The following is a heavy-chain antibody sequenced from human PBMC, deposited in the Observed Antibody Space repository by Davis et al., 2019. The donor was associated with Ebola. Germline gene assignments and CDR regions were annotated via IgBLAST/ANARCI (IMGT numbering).Heavy chain of an antibody. CDR3: ARGLGIGSWFDP. Sequence: MPSETLSLTCAVYGGSFSGYYWSWIRQPPGKGLEWIGEINYSGNTNYNPSLKSRVTISVDTSKNQFSLKLSSVTAADTAVYYCARGLGIGSWFDPWGQGTLVTVSS. V-gene: IGHV4-34*01. CDR2: INYSGNT. CDR1: GGSFSGYY. J-gene: IGHJ5*02. D-gene: IGHD1-26*01.